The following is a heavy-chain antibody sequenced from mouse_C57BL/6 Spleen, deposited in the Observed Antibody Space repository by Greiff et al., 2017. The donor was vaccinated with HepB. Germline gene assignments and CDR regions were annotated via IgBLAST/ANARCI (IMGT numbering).Heavy chain of an antibody. Sequence: DVKLVESGGGLVKPGGSLKLSCAASGFTFSDYGMHWVRQAPEKGLEWVAYISSGSSTIYYEDTVKGRFTISRDNAKNTLYLQMTSLRSEDTAMYYCARKDYNWYFDVWGTGTTVTVSS. CDR1: GFTFSDYG. D-gene: IGHD2-4*01. V-gene: IGHV5-17*01. CDR3: ARKDYNWYFDV. J-gene: IGHJ1*03. CDR2: ISSGSSTI.